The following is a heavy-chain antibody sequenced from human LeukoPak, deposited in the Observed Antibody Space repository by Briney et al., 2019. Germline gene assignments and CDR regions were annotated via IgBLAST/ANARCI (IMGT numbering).Heavy chain of an antibody. CDR2: INPSGGST. CDR1: GGTFSSYA. V-gene: IGHV1-46*01. Sequence: ASVKVSCKASGGTFSSYAISWVRQAPGQGLEWMGIINPSGGSTSYAQKFQGRVTMTRDTSTSTVYMELSSLRSEDTAVYYCARDHSPRWIAAAGQKGIDYWGQGTLVTVSS. D-gene: IGHD6-13*01. CDR3: ARDHSPRWIAAAGQKGIDY. J-gene: IGHJ4*02.